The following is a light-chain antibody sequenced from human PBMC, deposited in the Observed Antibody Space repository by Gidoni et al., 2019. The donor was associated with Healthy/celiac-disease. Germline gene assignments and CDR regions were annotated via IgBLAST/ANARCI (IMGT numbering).Light chain of an antibody. Sequence: EIVLTQSPATLSLSPGERATLSCRASQRVSSYLAWYQQKPGQAPRLHIYDASNRATGIPARFSGSGSGTDFTLTISSLEPEDFAVYYCQQRSNWPSLTFGGGTKVEIK. CDR2: DAS. CDR3: QQRSNWPSLT. CDR1: QRVSSY. V-gene: IGKV3-11*01. J-gene: IGKJ4*01.